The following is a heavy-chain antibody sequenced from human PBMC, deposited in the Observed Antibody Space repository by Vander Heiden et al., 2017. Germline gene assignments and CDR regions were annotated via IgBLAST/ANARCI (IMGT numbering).Heavy chain of an antibody. Sequence: QLLESGGDFVQPGGSLRLSCPASGFTFRSHAMSWVRQAPGKGLEWVSTITGSGENTHYADSVKGRFTISRDNYKNTLNLQMNSLRGDDTALYYCARAQGSLVRGVTHYHYGLDVWGQGTTVIVSS. J-gene: IGHJ6*02. D-gene: IGHD3-10*01. CDR3: ARAQGSLVRGVTHYHYGLDV. CDR1: GFTFRSHA. CDR2: ITGSGENT. V-gene: IGHV3-23*01.